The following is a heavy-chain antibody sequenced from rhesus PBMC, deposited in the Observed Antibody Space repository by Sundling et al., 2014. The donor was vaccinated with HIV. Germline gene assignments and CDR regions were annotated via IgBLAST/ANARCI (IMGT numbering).Heavy chain of an antibody. V-gene: IGHV3-54*02. CDR1: GFTFSSYG. Sequence: EVHLVESGGGLVQPGGSLRLSCAASGFTFSSYGMHWVRQAPGKGLEWVAVISYDGSKKYYADSVKGRFTISRDNAKNSLYLQMNSLRAEDTAVYYCGGDCTGSACYSDAFDFWGQGLRVTVSS. CDR3: GGDCTGSACYSDAFDF. CDR2: ISYDGSKK. J-gene: IGHJ3*01. D-gene: IGHD2-21*01.